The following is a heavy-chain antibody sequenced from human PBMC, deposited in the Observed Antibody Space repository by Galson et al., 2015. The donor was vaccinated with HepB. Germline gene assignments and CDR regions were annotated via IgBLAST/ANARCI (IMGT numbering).Heavy chain of an antibody. J-gene: IGHJ4*02. Sequence: SVKVSCKASGSTFTSYAMHWVRQAPGQRLEWMGWTNAGNGNTKYSQKFQARVTITRDTSASTAYMELSSLRSEDTAVYYCARDRYYYGSGSPPLDYWGQGTLVTVSS. V-gene: IGHV1-3*01. CDR2: TNAGNGNT. D-gene: IGHD3-10*01. CDR1: GSTFTSYA. CDR3: ARDRYYYGSGSPPLDY.